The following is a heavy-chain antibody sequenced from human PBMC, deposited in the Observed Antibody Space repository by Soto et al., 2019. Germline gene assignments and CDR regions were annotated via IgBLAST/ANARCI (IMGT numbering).Heavy chain of an antibody. Sequence: GGSLRLSCAASGFTFNIYSMNWVRQAPGKGLEWVSYITSDTATIHYADSVRGRFTVSRDTSKNTVYLQMNSLRAEDTAVYYCAKGDRIAAAGHFDYWGQGTLVTV. V-gene: IGHV3-48*01. CDR2: ITSDTATI. CDR1: GFTFNIYS. J-gene: IGHJ4*02. CDR3: AKGDRIAAAGHFDY. D-gene: IGHD6-13*01.